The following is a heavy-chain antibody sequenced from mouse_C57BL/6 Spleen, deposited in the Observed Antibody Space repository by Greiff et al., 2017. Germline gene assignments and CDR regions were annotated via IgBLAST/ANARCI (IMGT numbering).Heavy chain of an antibody. D-gene: IGHD1-2*01. CDR1: GYAFSSYW. CDR2: IYPGDGDT. CDR3: ARVTTASRRGFAY. Sequence: VQLQQSGAELVKPGASVKISCKASGYAFSSYWMNWVKQRPGKGLEWIGQIYPGDGDTNYNGKFKGKATLTADKSSSTAYMQLSSLTSEDSAVYFCARVTTASRRGFAYWGQGTLVTVSA. J-gene: IGHJ3*01. V-gene: IGHV1-80*01.